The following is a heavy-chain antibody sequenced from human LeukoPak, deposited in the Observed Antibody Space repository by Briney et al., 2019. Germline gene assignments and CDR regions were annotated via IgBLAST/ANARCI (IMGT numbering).Heavy chain of an antibody. J-gene: IGHJ5*02. V-gene: IGHV3-66*01. Sequence: PGGSLRLSCAASGFTVSSNYMSWVRQAPGKGVEWVSVIYSGGSTYYADSVKGRFTISRDNSKNTLYLQMNSLRAEDTAVYYCARERRKLNWFDPWGQGTLVTVSS. CDR1: GFTVSSNY. CDR3: ARERRKLNWFDP. CDR2: IYSGGST. D-gene: IGHD1-7*01.